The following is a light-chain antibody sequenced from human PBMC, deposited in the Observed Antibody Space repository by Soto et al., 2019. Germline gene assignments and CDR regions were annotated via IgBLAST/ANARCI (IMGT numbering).Light chain of an antibody. V-gene: IGKV1-39*01. CDR3: QQSYSTLFT. J-gene: IGKJ3*01. CDR1: QTIIRY. CDR2: AAS. Sequence: DLQMTQSPSSLSASVGDRVTITCRASQTIIRYSNWYQQKPGRAPNLLIYAASSLQSGVPSRFSGSGSATEFTLTISSLQPEDFATYYCQQSYSTLFTFGPGTKVEIK.